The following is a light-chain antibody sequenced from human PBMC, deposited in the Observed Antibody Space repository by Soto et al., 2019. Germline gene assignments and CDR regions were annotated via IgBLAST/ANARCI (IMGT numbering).Light chain of an antibody. Sequence: QSVLTQPPSASGTPGQRVAISCSGGSSNIGHNSVNWYQQLPGTAPKLLIYSNNQRPSGVPDRFSGSKSGTSASLAISGLQSEDEADYYCGAWDDSLTGYVFGTGTKVTVL. V-gene: IGLV1-44*01. CDR1: SSNIGHNS. J-gene: IGLJ1*01. CDR2: SNN. CDR3: GAWDDSLTGYV.